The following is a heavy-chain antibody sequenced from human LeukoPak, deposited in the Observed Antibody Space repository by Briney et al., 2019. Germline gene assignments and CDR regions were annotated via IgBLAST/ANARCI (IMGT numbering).Heavy chain of an antibody. D-gene: IGHD6-13*01. CDR2: ISWNSGSI. CDR3: AKDSSSWDPQFEYFQH. J-gene: IGHJ1*01. V-gene: IGHV3-9*01. Sequence: LSGGSLRLSCAASGFTFSSYGMHWVRQAPGKGLEWVSGISWNSGSIGYADSVKGRFTISRDNAKNSLYLQMNSLRAEDTALYYCAKDSSSWDPQFEYFQHWGQGTLVTVSS. CDR1: GFTFSSYG.